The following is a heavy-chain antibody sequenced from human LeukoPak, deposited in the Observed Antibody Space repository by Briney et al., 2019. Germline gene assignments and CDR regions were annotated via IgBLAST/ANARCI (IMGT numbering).Heavy chain of an antibody. CDR2: IGGRGTST. J-gene: IGHJ5*02. CDR1: GFTFSSFT. D-gene: IGHD3-16*01. CDR3: GKEGGA. Sequence: GESLKISCAASGFTFSSFTMTWVRQAPGKGLEWVSAIGGRGTSTYYADSLEGRFTIVRDNSKDMVYLQMNSLKVEDTAIYYCGKEGGAWGQGTQVTVSS. V-gene: IGHV3-23*01.